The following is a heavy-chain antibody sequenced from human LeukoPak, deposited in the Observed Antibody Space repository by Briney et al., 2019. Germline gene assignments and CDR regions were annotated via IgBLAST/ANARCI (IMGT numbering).Heavy chain of an antibody. J-gene: IGHJ4*02. CDR1: GFTFSSYW. CDR2: INSDGSST. Sequence: GGSLRLSCAASGFTFSSYWMHWVRHAPGKGLVWVSRINSDGSSTSYADSVKGRFTISRDNAKNTLYLQMNSLRAEDTAVYYCAREWVSPYGDGHFFDYWGQGTLVTVSS. CDR3: AREWVSPYGDGHFFDY. D-gene: IGHD4-17*01. V-gene: IGHV3-74*01.